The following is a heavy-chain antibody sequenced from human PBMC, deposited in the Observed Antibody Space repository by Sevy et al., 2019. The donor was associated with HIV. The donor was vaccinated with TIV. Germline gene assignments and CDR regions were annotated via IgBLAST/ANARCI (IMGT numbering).Heavy chain of an antibody. CDR1: GFTFSSYA. D-gene: IGHD6-19*01. CDR3: AREQWLGAFDY. J-gene: IGHJ4*02. Sequence: SLRLSCAASGFTFSSYAMHWVRQAPGKGLEWVAVISYDGSNKYYADSVKGRFTISRDNSKNTLYLQMNSLRAEDTAVYYCAREQWLGAFDYWGQGTLVTVSS. CDR2: ISYDGSNK. V-gene: IGHV3-30-3*01.